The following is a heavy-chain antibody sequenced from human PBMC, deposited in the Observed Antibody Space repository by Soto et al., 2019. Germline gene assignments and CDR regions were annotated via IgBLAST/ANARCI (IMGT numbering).Heavy chain of an antibody. CDR1: GFTFSSYA. J-gene: IGHJ4*02. Sequence: EVQLLESGGGLVQPGGSLRLSCAASGFTFSSYAMSWVRQAPGKGLEWVSAISGSGGSTYYADSVKGRFTISRDNSKNTLYLQMNSLRAEDTAVYYCARRSGYNLGVYYFGYCGQGTLVTVSS. CDR3: ARRSGYNLGVYYFGY. D-gene: IGHD5-12*01. CDR2: ISGSGGST. V-gene: IGHV3-23*01.